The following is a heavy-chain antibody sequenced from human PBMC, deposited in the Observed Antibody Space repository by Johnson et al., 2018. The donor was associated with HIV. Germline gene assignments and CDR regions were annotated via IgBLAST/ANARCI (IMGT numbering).Heavy chain of an antibody. V-gene: IGHV3-30*02. CDR2: IRYDGDNK. J-gene: IGHJ3*02. Sequence: QVQLVESGGGVVQPGGSLRLSCAASGFIFSSYGMHWVRQAPGKGPEWVSYIRYDGDNKYYVDSVKGRFTISRDNHNNTLYLQTSSLRLEDTAVYYCAKEGGYSYGYGGDQTGDAFDIWGQGTTGTVSS. CDR1: GFIFSSYG. CDR3: AKEGGYSYGYGGDQTGDAFDI. D-gene: IGHD5-18*01.